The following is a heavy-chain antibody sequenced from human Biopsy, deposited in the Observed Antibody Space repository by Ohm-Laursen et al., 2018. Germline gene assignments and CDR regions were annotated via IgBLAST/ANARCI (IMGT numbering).Heavy chain of an antibody. Sequence: TLSLTCAVSGYSISTGYYWGWIRQPPGKGLEWIGSIFHTGTTYYNPSLKSPVTISVDTSKNQFSLKLYSVTAADTAVYFCARGLPRIAPMVRGRRTWFDPWGQGTLVTVSS. D-gene: IGHD3-10*01. CDR2: IFHTGTT. CDR3: ARGLPRIAPMVRGRRTWFDP. J-gene: IGHJ5*02. V-gene: IGHV4-38-2*01. CDR1: GYSISTGYY.